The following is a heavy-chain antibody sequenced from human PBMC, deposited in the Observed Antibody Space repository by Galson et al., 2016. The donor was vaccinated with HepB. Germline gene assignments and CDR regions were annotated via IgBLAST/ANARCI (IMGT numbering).Heavy chain of an antibody. Sequence: SLRLSCAASGFNVSRNHLSWVRQAPGKGLEWVSGIYTGGDTYYAGSVKGRFSISRDTSKNTLYLQMNSLRVEDTAVSFCARDRYHSAMDVWGQGTTVTVSS. V-gene: IGHV3-53*01. CDR2: IYTGGDT. CDR1: GFNVSRNH. CDR3: ARDRYHSAMDV. J-gene: IGHJ6*02.